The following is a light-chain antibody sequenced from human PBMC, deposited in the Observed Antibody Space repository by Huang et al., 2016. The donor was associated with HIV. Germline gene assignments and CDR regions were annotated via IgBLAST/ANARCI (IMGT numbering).Light chain of an antibody. CDR2: DAS. Sequence: EIEMTQSPATLSVSPGERATLSCRASHSVDSDLAWYQQKPGQAPRLLSYDASTRATGIAAKFKGTGSGTEFSLSITNRQSEDFAVYYCQQYNDWPPLTFGGGTKVEI. J-gene: IGKJ4*01. CDR1: HSVDSD. V-gene: IGKV3-15*01. CDR3: QQYNDWPPLT.